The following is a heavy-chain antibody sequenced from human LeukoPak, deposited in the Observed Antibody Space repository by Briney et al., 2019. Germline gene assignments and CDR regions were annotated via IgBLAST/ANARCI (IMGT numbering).Heavy chain of an antibody. CDR1: GFTFSSYS. CDR3: ARDPVGGHLDY. CDR2: ISSSSSYI. Sequence: GGSLRLSCAASGFTFSSYSMNWVLQAPGKGLEWVSSISSSSSYIYYADSVKGRFTISRDNAKNSLYLQMNSLRAEDTAVYYCARDPVGGHLDYWGQGTLVTVSS. V-gene: IGHV3-21*01. J-gene: IGHJ4*02. D-gene: IGHD3-16*01.